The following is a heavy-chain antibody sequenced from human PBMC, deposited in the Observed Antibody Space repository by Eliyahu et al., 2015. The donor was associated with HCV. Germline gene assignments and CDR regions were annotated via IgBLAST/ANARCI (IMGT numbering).Heavy chain of an antibody. J-gene: IGHJ4*02. CDR3: TRAGYYYGSGSYFDY. CDR2: IRSKAYGGTT. CDR1: GFTFGDYA. D-gene: IGHD3-10*01. V-gene: IGHV3-49*03. Sequence: EVQLVESGGGLVQPGRSLRLSCTASGFTFGDYAMSWFRQAPGKGLGWVGXIRSKAYGGTTEYAASVKGRFTISRDDSKSIAYLQMNSLKTEDTAVYYCTRAGYYYGSGSYFDYWGQGTLVTVSS.